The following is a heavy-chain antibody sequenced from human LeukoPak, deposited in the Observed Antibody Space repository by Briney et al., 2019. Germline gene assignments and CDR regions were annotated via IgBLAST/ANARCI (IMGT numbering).Heavy chain of an antibody. D-gene: IGHD2-21*01. V-gene: IGHV3-7*01. CDR2: INQDGSEK. J-gene: IGHJ4*02. CDR3: ARDIYGGHDY. Sequence: PGGSLRLSCVASGFTFSSHGMHWVRQAPGKGLEWVANINQDGSEKSYVDSVEGRFTISRDNAKKSLYLHVNSLRAEDTAVYYCARDIYGGHDYWGQGTLLTVSS. CDR1: GFTFSSHG.